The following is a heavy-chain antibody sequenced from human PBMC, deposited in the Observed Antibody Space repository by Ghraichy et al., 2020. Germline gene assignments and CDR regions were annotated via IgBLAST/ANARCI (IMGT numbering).Heavy chain of an antibody. J-gene: IGHJ4*02. Sequence: GGSLRLSCAASGFTFSSYAMSWVRQAPGKGLEWVSAISGSGGSTYYADSVKGRFTISRDNSKNTLYLQMNSLRAEDTAVYYCAKDRYPFHGYSYGYFDYWGQGTLVTVSS. V-gene: IGHV3-23*01. CDR1: GFTFSSYA. D-gene: IGHD5-18*01. CDR3: AKDRYPFHGYSYGYFDY. CDR2: ISGSGGST.